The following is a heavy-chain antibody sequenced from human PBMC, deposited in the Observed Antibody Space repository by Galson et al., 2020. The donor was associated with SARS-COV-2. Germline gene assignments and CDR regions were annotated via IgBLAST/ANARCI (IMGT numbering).Heavy chain of an antibody. CDR1: GFTFSDYY. J-gene: IGHJ4*02. D-gene: IGHD2-21*02. CDR3: ARVVYSVVVVTAADY. Sequence: PGGSLRLSCAASGFTFSDYYMSWVRQAPGKGLEWISHINSRGSTKYYKDSVKGRFTISRDNAKNSLYLEMNSLRAEDTAVYYCARVVYSVVVVTAADYWGQGTLVTVSS. V-gene: IGHV3-11*01. CDR2: INSRGSTK.